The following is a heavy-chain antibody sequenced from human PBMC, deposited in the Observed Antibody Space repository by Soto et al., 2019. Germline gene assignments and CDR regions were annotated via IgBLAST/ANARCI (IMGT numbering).Heavy chain of an antibody. CDR1: RYTFATYN. CDR2: INADNDNT. D-gene: IGHD3-22*01. Sequence: ASVEVSCKASRYTFATYNVHWLRQAPGQRLEWMGWINADNDNTKYSQKFQGRVTITWDTSASTAHMELSSLRSEDTAVYYCAREAPPFYYEGSGYTRHFDYWGQGTMVTVSS. CDR3: AREAPPFYYEGSGYTRHFDY. J-gene: IGHJ4*02. V-gene: IGHV1-3*01.